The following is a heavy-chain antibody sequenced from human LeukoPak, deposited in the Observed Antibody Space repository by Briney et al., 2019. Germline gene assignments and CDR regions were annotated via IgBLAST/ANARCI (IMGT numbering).Heavy chain of an antibody. J-gene: IGHJ3*02. Sequence: GGSLRLSCAASGFTFSSYSMNWVRQAPGKGLEWVSSISSSSSYIYYADSVKGRFTISRDNAKNSLYLQMNSLRAEDTAVYYCARGTSPPMKWLVLDAFDIWGQGTMVTVSS. CDR1: GFTFSSYS. CDR3: ARGTSPPMKWLVLDAFDI. D-gene: IGHD6-19*01. CDR2: ISSSSSYI. V-gene: IGHV3-21*01.